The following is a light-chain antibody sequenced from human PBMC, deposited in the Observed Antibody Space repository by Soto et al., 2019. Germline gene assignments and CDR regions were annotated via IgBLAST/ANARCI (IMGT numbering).Light chain of an antibody. CDR1: QSVSTNY. J-gene: IGKJ1*01. CDR3: QQYGSSPWT. V-gene: IGKV3-20*01. Sequence: EIVLTQSPGTLSLSPGERATLSCRASQSVSTNYLAWYQQQPGQAPRLLIYGASSRATGTPDRFSGSGSGTDFTLTIRRLEPEDFAVYYCQQYGSSPWTFGQGTKVEIK. CDR2: GAS.